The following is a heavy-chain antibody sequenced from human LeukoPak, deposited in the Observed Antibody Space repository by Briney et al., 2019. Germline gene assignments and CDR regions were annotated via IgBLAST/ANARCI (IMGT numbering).Heavy chain of an antibody. J-gene: IGHJ4*01. CDR1: GFDLSDYY. CDR2: ISSSGGNI. Sequence: GGSLRLSCVVSGFDLSDYYMSWIRQAPGKGLEWISYISSSGGNIYFADSVKGRFTMSRDNARGSLYLQTNSLTADDTAIYYCARRRDYFDYWGQGTLVTVSS. V-gene: IGHV3-11*01. CDR3: ARRRDYFDY.